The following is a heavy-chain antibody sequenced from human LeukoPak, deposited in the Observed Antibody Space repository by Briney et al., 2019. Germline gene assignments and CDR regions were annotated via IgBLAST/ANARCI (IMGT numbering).Heavy chain of an antibody. CDR3: ARTDFTMVRGIYYYYYMDV. CDR1: GYTFTSYD. Sequence: ASVKVSCKASGYTFTSYDINWVRQATGQGLEWMGWMNPNSGNTGYAQKFQGRVTMTRNTSISTAYMELSSLRSEDTAVYYCARTDFTMVRGIYYYYYMDVWGKGTTVTISS. V-gene: IGHV1-8*01. CDR2: MNPNSGNT. D-gene: IGHD3-10*01. J-gene: IGHJ6*03.